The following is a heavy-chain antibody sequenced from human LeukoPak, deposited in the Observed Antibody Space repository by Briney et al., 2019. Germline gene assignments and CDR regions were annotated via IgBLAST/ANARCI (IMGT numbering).Heavy chain of an antibody. J-gene: IGHJ4*02. CDR1: GYTFTSYA. D-gene: IGHD3-22*01. V-gene: IGHV7-4-1*02. CDR3: ARRTYYYDSSGYGDLDY. Sequence: GASVKVSCKASGYTFTSYAMNWVRQAPGQGLEWMGWINTNTGNPTYAQGFTGRFVFSLDTSVSTAYLQISSLKAEDTAVDYCARRTYYYDSSGYGDLDYWGQGTLVTVSS. CDR2: INTNTGNP.